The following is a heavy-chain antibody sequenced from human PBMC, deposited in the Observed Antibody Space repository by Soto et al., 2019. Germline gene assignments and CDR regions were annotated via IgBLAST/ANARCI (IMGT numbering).Heavy chain of an antibody. CDR1: GYTFTSYY. V-gene: IGHV1-46*01. CDR2: INPSGGNT. CDR3: ARDRTPRYYYYGMDV. Sequence: ASVKVSCKASGYTFTSYYMHWVRQAPGQGLEWMGIINPSGGNTSYAQKFQGRVTMTRDTSTSTVYMELSSLRSEDTAVYYCARDRTPRYYYYGMDVWGQGTTVTVSS. J-gene: IGHJ6*02.